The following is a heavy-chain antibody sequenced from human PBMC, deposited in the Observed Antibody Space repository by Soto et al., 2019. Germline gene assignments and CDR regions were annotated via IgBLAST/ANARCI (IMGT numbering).Heavy chain of an antibody. V-gene: IGHV1-18*01. Sequence: ASVKVSCKASGYTFTNYGISWVRQAPGQGLEWMGWISAYNGNTNYAQKLQGRVTMTTDTSTSTAYMELRSLRSDDTAVYYCARIVRLELHFDAFDIWRQGTMVTVSS. J-gene: IGHJ3*02. CDR2: ISAYNGNT. D-gene: IGHD1-7*01. CDR3: ARIVRLELHFDAFDI. CDR1: GYTFTNYG.